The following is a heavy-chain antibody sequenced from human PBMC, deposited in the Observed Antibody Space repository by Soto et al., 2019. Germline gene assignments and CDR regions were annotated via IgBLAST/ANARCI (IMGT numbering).Heavy chain of an antibody. CDR1: GLNFGNYA. J-gene: IGHJ2*01. CDR2: ISGDSGRT. V-gene: IGHV3-23*01. CDR3: AVTPNCGRDCSAASYWYFDI. D-gene: IGHD2-21*02. Sequence: EVQLLESGGGLVQPGGSVRLSCAASGLNFGNYAMSWVRQAPGKGLEWVSAISGDSGRTYYADSVKGRFTISRDNSKNTLYLQMNTLRAEDTAVYYCAVTPNCGRDCSAASYWYFDIWGRGTLVTVSS.